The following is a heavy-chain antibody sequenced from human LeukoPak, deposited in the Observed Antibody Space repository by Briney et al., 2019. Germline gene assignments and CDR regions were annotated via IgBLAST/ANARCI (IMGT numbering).Heavy chain of an antibody. CDR1: GFTFSNSP. Sequence: GGSLRLSCAGSGFTFSNSPMTWVRQAPGKGLEWVSVISGSGDNTEYAGSVKGRFTISRDNSKNTLYLQMNSLRAEDTAVYYCAKDGGSWHYYYYYMDVWGKGTTVTVSS. J-gene: IGHJ6*03. CDR2: ISGSGDNT. D-gene: IGHD6-13*01. V-gene: IGHV3-23*01. CDR3: AKDGGSWHYYYYYMDV.